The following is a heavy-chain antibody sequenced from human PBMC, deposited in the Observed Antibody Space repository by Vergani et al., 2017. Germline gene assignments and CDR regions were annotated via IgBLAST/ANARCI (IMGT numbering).Heavy chain of an antibody. CDR1: GGSISSGSYY. V-gene: IGHV4-61*10. CDR2: IYYSGST. D-gene: IGHD5-12*01. J-gene: IGHJ4*02. Sequence: QVQLQESGPGLVKPSQTLSLTCTVSGGSISSGSYYWSWIRQPAGKGLEWIGYIYYSGSTNYNPSLKSRVTISVDTSKNQFSLKLSSVTAADTAVYYCAREDIVATGIDYWGQGTLVTVSS. CDR3: AREDIVATGIDY.